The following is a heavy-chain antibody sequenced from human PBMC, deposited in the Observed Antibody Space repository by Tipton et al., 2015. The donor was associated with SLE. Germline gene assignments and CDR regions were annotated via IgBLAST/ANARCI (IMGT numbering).Heavy chain of an antibody. D-gene: IGHD7-27*01. Sequence: SLRLSCAASGFTFSSYSMNWVRQAPGKGLAWVSSISSSSSYIYYADSVKGRFTISRDNAKNSLYLQMNSLRAEDTAVYYCARVPPSNWGYFDYWGQGTLVTVSS. V-gene: IGHV3-21*01. CDR3: ARVPPSNWGYFDY. CDR1: GFTFSSYS. J-gene: IGHJ4*02. CDR2: ISSSSSYI.